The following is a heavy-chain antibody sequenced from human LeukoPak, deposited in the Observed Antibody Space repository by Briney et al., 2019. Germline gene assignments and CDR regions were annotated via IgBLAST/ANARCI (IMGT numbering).Heavy chain of an antibody. CDR3: AESGRGRYYDILTGYYPEAFDI. D-gene: IGHD3-9*01. CDR2: ISGSGGST. V-gene: IGHV3-23*01. J-gene: IGHJ3*02. Sequence: PGGSLRLSCAASGFTFSSYAMSWVRQAPGKGLEWVSAISGSGGSTYYADSVKGRFTISRDNSKNTLYLQMNSLRAEDTAVYYCAESGRGRYYDILTGYYPEAFDIWGQGTMVTVSS. CDR1: GFTFSSYA.